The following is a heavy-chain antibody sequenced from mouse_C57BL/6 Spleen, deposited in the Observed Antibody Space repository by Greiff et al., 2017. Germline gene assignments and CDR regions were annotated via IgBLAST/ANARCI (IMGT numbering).Heavy chain of an antibody. Sequence: VQLQQSGAELVKPGASVKLSCKASGYTFTSYWMHWVKQRPGRGLEWIGWIDPNSGGTKYNEKFKSKATLTVDKPSSTAYMQLSSLTSEDSAVYYCANMIRYAMDYWGQGTSVTVSS. CDR2: IDPNSGGT. CDR1: GYTFTSYW. CDR3: ANMIRYAMDY. V-gene: IGHV1-72*01. D-gene: IGHD2-4*01. J-gene: IGHJ4*01.